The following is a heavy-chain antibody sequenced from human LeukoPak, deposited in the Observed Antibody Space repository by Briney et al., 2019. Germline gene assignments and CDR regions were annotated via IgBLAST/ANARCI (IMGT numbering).Heavy chain of an antibody. J-gene: IGHJ6*03. V-gene: IGHV3-30*02. Sequence: PGGSLRLSRAASGFTFSSYSMNWVRQAPGKGLEWVAFIRYDGSNKYYADSVKGRFTISRDNSKNTLYLQMNSLRAEDTAVYYCAKDRSPTKVYYYMDVWGKGTTVTVSS. CDR2: IRYDGSNK. CDR3: AKDRSPTKVYYYMDV. CDR1: GFTFSSYS.